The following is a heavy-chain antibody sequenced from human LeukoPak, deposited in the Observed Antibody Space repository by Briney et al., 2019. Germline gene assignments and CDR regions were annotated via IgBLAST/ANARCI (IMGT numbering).Heavy chain of an antibody. CDR1: GYSISSGYY. D-gene: IGHD6-6*01. CDR2: IYHSGST. J-gene: IGHJ3*02. V-gene: IGHV4-38-2*02. Sequence: SETLSLTCTVSGYSISSGYYWGWIRQPPGKGLEWIGSIYHSGSTYYNPSLKSRVTISVDTSKNQFSLKLSSVTAADTAVYYCARQYTFDIWGRGTVVSVSS. CDR3: ARQYTFDI.